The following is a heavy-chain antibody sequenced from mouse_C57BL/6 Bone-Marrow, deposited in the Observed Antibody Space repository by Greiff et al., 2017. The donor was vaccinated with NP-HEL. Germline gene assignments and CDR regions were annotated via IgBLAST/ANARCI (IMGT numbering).Heavy chain of an antibody. CDR3: ARWTRLFPAYNYAPYYFDY. CDR2: ISTYYGDA. CDR1: GYTFTDYA. Sequence: QVQLQQSGPELVRPGVSVKISCKGSGYTFTDYAMHWVKQSHAKSLEWIGVISTYYGDASYIQKFKDKATMTVDKSSSTAYVELARLTSEVSSVYYCARWTRLFPAYNYAPYYFDYWGQGTTLTVSS. D-gene: IGHD1-1*01. J-gene: IGHJ2*01. V-gene: IGHV1-67*01.